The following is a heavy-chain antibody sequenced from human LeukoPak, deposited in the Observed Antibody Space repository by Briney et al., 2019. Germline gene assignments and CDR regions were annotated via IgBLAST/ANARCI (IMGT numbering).Heavy chain of an antibody. CDR3: AKDKIAVAGTGDWFDP. V-gene: IGHV3-30*18. Sequence: GGSLRLSCAASGFTFSSYGMHWVRQAPGKGLEWVAVISYDGSNKYYADSVKGRFTISRDNSKNTLYLQMNSLRAEGTAVYYCAKDKIAVAGTGDWFDPWGQGTLVTVSS. D-gene: IGHD6-19*01. J-gene: IGHJ5*02. CDR2: ISYDGSNK. CDR1: GFTFSSYG.